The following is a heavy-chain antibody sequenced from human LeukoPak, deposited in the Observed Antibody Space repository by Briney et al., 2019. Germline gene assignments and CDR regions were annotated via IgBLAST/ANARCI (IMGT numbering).Heavy chain of an antibody. CDR3: ARGGSYYGSGSYPDY. J-gene: IGHJ4*02. CDR2: IYSSGTT. V-gene: IGHV4-4*07. D-gene: IGHD3-10*01. Sequence: SETLSLTCTVSGGSMSGYFWAWIRRPAGKGLEWIGRIYSSGTTNYNPSLKSRVTISVDTSKNQFSLKLSSVTAADTAVYYCARGGSYYGSGSYPDYWGQGTLVTVSS. CDR1: GGSMSGYF.